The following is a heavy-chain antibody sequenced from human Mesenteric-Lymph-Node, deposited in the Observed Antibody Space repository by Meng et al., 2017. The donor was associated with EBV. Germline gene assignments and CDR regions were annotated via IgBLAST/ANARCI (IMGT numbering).Heavy chain of an antibody. D-gene: IGHD6-13*01. J-gene: IGHJ4*01. CDR1: GFSLLPRGVA. CDR3: SHRRSDFAGNIIVDY. Sequence: QTPLKGSGPTLVNPTQTLTLTCTFSGFSLLPRGVAVSWIRQPPGKALECLGIIYWDDDKHYSPSLKSRLTITRDTSKSQVVLTMTNMDPVDTATYYRSHRRSDFAGNIIVDYWGHGTLVTVSS. V-gene: IGHV2-5*02. CDR2: IYWDDDK.